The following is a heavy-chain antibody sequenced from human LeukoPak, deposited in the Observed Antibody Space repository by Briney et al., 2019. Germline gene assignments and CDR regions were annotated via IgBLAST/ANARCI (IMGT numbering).Heavy chain of an antibody. J-gene: IGHJ4*02. D-gene: IGHD3-22*01. CDR3: AKKLFSGYYPLGY. V-gene: IGHV3-21*04. CDR2: ISSSSSYI. CDR1: GFTFSSYS. Sequence: GGSLRLSCAASGFTFSSYSMNWVRQAPGKGLEWVSSISSSSSYIYYADSVKGRFTISRDNSKNTLYLQMNSLRAEDTAVYYCAKKLFSGYYPLGYWRQGTLVTVSS.